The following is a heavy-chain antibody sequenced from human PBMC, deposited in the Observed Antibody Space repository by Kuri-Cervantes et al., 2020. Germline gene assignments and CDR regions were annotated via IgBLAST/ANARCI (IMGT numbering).Heavy chain of an antibody. CDR3: ARDRPVVLPAASDAFDI. Sequence: GESLKISCAASGFTFSSYSMNWVRQAPGKGLEWISSISSSSSYIYHADSVKGRFTISRDNAKNTLYLQMNSLRAEDTAVYYCARDRPVVLPAASDAFDIWGQGTMVTVSS. V-gene: IGHV3-21*01. J-gene: IGHJ3*02. CDR2: ISSSSSYI. D-gene: IGHD2-2*01. CDR1: GFTFSSYS.